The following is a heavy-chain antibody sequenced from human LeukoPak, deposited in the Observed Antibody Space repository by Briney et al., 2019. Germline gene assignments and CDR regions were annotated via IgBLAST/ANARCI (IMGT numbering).Heavy chain of an antibody. CDR1: GFTFRNYG. J-gene: IGHJ4*02. Sequence: PAGSLRLSCAASGFTFRNYGMQWVRQTPGKGLEWVTLILYDGSDKYYADSVKGRFSISRDNSKNTLYLQMNSLRAEDTAVYYCASLRSGSGTFYNDYWGQGTLVTVS. V-gene: IGHV3-30*03. CDR3: ASLRSGSGTFYNDY. D-gene: IGHD3-10*01. CDR2: ILYDGSDK.